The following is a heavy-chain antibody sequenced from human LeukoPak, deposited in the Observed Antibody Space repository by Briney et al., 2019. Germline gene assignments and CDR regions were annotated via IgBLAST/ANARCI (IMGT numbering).Heavy chain of an antibody. J-gene: IGHJ4*02. CDR2: IGNTGRTI. CDR1: GFTFSSYE. V-gene: IGHV3-48*03. CDR3: VRGDRYFFDF. Sequence: GGSLRPSCAASGFTFSSYEMNWGRQAPGRGLEWVSYIGNTGRTIYYTDSVKGRFTISRDNAKNSLYLQMNSLRAEDTAIYYCVRGDRYFFDFWGQGTLVTVSS.